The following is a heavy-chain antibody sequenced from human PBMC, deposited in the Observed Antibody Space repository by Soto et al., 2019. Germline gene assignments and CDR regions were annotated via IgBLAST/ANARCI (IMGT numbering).Heavy chain of an antibody. CDR1: GFTFSSYG. CDR3: AIDRNDGDPRVFDI. Sequence: QVQLVESGGGVVQPGRSLRLSCAASGFTFSSYGMHWVRQAPGKGLEWVAVISYDGSNKYYADSVKGRFTISRDNSKNTLYLQMNSLRAEDTAVYYCAIDRNDGDPRVFDIWGQGTMVTVSS. D-gene: IGHD4-17*01. CDR2: ISYDGSNK. V-gene: IGHV3-30*03. J-gene: IGHJ3*02.